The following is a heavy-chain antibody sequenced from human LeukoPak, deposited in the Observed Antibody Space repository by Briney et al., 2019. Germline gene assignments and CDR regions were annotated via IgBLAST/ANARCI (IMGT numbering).Heavy chain of an antibody. V-gene: IGHV4-34*01. CDR2: INHSGST. CDR1: GGSISGYY. D-gene: IGHD4-17*01. Sequence: SETLSLTCTVSGGSISGYYWSWIRQPPGKGLEWIGEINHSGSTNYNPSLKSRVTISVDTSKNQFTLKLSSVTAADTAVYYCAREGDGDLDAFDIWGQGTMVTVSS. CDR3: AREGDGDLDAFDI. J-gene: IGHJ3*02.